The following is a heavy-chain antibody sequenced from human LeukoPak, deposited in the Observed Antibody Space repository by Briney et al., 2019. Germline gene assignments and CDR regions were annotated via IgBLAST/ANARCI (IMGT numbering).Heavy chain of an antibody. CDR3: ARDSYYYGSGRGYMDV. Sequence: PGGSLRLSCAASGFTFSSYSINWVRQAPGKGLEWVSYISSSSRYIYYADSVKGRFTISRDNSKNTLYLQMNGLRAEDTAVYYCARDSYYYGSGRGYMDVWGKGTTVTVSS. J-gene: IGHJ6*03. V-gene: IGHV3-21*01. CDR1: GFTFSSYS. D-gene: IGHD3-10*01. CDR2: ISSSSRYI.